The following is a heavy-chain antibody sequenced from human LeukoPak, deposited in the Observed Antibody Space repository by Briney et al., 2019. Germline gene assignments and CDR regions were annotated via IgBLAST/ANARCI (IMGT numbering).Heavy chain of an antibody. CDR1: GYTFTSYD. Sequence: ASVKVSCKASGYTFTSYDINWVRQATGQGLEWMGWMNPNSGNTGYAQKFQGRVTMTRNTSISTAYMELSSLRSEDTAVYYCARDYSYYYDSSGYYTTWGQGTLVTVSS. CDR2: MNPNSGNT. D-gene: IGHD3-22*01. J-gene: IGHJ5*02. CDR3: ARDYSYYYDSSGYYTT. V-gene: IGHV1-8*01.